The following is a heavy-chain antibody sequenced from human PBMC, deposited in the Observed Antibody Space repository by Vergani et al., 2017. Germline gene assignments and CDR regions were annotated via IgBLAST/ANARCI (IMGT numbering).Heavy chain of an antibody. CDR3: GASGWPDIVLLNV. V-gene: IGHV3-30*03. D-gene: IGHD2-8*01. CDR1: GFTFSSYG. J-gene: IGHJ6*04. CDR2: ISYDGSNK. Sequence: QVQLVESGGGVVQPGRSLRLSCAASGFTFSSYGMHWVRQAPGKGLEWVAVISYDGSNKYYADSVKGRFTISRDNAKNSLYLQMNSLRAEDTAVYYCGASGWPDIVLLNVWGKGTTVTVSS.